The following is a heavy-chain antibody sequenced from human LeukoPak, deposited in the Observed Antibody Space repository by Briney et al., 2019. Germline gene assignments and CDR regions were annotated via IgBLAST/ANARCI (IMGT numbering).Heavy chain of an antibody. CDR1: GFTFGWHW. J-gene: IGHJ5*02. V-gene: IGHV3-7*01. CDR3: ARDSGRGGESGYYDL. D-gene: IGHD3-3*01. Sequence: QPGGSLRLPCAASGFTFGWHWMSWVRQAPGKGLEWVANIKQDGSQRYYVDSVKGRFTFSRDNAKNSLYLQMSSLRAEDTAMYYCARDSGRGGESGYYDLWGQGTLVAVSS. CDR2: IKQDGSQR.